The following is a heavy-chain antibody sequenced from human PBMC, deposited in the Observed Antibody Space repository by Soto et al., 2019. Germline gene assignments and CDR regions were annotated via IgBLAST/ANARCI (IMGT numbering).Heavy chain of an antibody. J-gene: IGHJ6*02. V-gene: IGHV4-34*01. CDR3: ARALEEYYDFWSGYPSYYYYYGMDV. D-gene: IGHD3-3*01. Sequence: SETLSLTCAVYGGSFSGYYWSWIRQPPGKGLEWIGEINHSGSTNYNPSLKSRVTISVDTSKNQFSLKLSSVTAADTAVYYCARALEEYYDFWSGYPSYYYYYGMDVWGQGTTVTVSS. CDR1: GGSFSGYY. CDR2: INHSGST.